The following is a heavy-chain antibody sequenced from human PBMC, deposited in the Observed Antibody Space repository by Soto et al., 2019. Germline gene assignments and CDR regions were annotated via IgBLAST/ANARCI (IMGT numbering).Heavy chain of an antibody. D-gene: IGHD6-19*01. CDR3: ASAAVTGTAGLDF. J-gene: IGHJ4*02. CDR2: INPNSGGT. CDR1: GYTFSGFY. V-gene: IGHV1-2*02. Sequence: SVKVSFKASGYTFSGFYMHWVRQAPGQGLEWMGWINPNSGGTKSAEKFQGRVTMTRDTSISTAYMELSRLTSDDKAVYYCASAAVTGTAGLDFWGQGTQVTVYS.